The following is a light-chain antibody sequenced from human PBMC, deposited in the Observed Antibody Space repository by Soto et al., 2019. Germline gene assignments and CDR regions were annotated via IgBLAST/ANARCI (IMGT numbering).Light chain of an antibody. CDR1: KKDIGVYDF. J-gene: IGLJ1*01. V-gene: IGLV2-8*01. Sequence: QSALTQPPSASGSPGQSVTISCTGTKKDIGVYDFVSWYQHHPGKAPRLIIYEVVQRPSGVPDRFSGSMSGNTASLTVCGLQAADEADYFCKSYAGSNTYVFGSGTKVTVL. CDR2: EVV. CDR3: KSYAGSNTYV.